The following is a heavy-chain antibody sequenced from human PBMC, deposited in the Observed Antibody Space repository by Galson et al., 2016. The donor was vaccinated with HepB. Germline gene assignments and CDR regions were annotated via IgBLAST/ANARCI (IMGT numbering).Heavy chain of an antibody. D-gene: IGHD3-3*01. J-gene: IGHJ6*03. CDR3: EKDPWGTIFGVIMSYYYYYMDV. CDR2: ISYDGSNK. V-gene: IGHV3-30*18. CDR1: GFTFSNYG. Sequence: SLRLSCAASGFTFSNYGMHWVRQAPGKGLEWVAVISYDGSNKYYADSVKGRFTISRDNSKNTLYLQMNSLRAEDTAVYYCEKDPWGTIFGVIMSYYYYYMDVWGKGATVTVSS.